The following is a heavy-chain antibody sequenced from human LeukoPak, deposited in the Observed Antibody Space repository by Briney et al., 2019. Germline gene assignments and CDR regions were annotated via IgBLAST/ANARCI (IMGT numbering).Heavy chain of an antibody. CDR3: ARDPRGVGYRVAADY. CDR2: ISSSSSYI. V-gene: IGHV3-21*01. Sequence: GGSLRLSCAASGFTFSSYSMNWVRQAPGKGLEWVSSISSSSSYIYYADSVKGRFTISRDNAKNSLYLQMNSLRAEDTAVYYCARDPRGVGYRVAADYWGQGTLVTVSS. CDR1: GFTFSSYS. D-gene: IGHD5-24*01. J-gene: IGHJ4*02.